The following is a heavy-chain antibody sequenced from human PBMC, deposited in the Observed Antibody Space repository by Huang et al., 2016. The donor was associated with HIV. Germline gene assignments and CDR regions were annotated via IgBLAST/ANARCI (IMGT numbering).Heavy chain of an antibody. V-gene: IGHV3-23*01. CDR1: GFTFSTYV. CDR2: ISGSGDNT. CDR3: VKPLDYYDRTGYYNVGDY. J-gene: IGHJ4*02. D-gene: IGHD3-22*01. Sequence: EVQLLESGGGLVQPGGSLRLSCVASGFTFSTYVMSWVRQAPGKGLEWVSAISGSGDNTYYAASVGGRFTIARDTSKSLLSLQMNSLRAEDTAVYYCVKPLDYYDRTGYYNVGDYWGQGTLVTVSA.